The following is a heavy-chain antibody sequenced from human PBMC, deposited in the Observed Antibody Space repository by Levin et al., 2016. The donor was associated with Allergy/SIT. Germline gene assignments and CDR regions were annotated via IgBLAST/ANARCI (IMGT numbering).Heavy chain of an antibody. V-gene: IGHV1-2*02. D-gene: IGHD1-26*01. CDR3: ASSQDSIVGAFDY. Sequence: ASVKVSCKASGYTFSGYYMHWVRQARGQGLEWMGWINSNSGGTNYAQKFQGRVTLTRDTSISTAYMELRSLRSDDTAVYYCASSQDSIVGAFDYWGQGTLVTVSS. CDR1: GYTFSGYY. CDR2: INSNSGGT. J-gene: IGHJ4*02.